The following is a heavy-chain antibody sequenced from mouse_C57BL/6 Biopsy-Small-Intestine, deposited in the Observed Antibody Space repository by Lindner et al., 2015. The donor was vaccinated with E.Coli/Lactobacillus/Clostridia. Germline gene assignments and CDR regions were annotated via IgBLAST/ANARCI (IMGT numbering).Heavy chain of an antibody. D-gene: IGHD2-13*01. V-gene: IGHV1-4*01. CDR3: ATAWGPPYCTSASCYADQ. CDR2: ISGYNGDT. J-gene: IGHJ4*01. Sequence: SVKVSCKTSGYTFTNYGVTWVRQAPGQGLEWMGWISGYNGDTNYVPKFQDRVTLTTDTSTSTAYMELRNLRADDTAVYYCATAWGPPYCTSASCYADQWGQGTLVTVSS. CDR1: GYTFTNYG.